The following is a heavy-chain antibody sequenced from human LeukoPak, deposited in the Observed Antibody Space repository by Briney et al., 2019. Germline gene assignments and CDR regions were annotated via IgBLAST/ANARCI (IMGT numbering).Heavy chain of an antibody. Sequence: GGSLRLSCAASGFTFSSYAMSWVRQAPGKGLEWVSAISGSGGSTYYADSVKGRFTISRDNSKSTLYLQMNSLRAEDTAVYYCAKPRGGPNTVYLRYGGMDVWGQGTTVTVSS. CDR2: ISGSGGST. D-gene: IGHD2-8*01. CDR1: GFTFSSYA. J-gene: IGHJ6*02. CDR3: AKPRGGPNTVYLRYGGMDV. V-gene: IGHV3-23*01.